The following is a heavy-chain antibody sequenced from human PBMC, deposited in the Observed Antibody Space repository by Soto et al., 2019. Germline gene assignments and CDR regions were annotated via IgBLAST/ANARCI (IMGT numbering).Heavy chain of an antibody. CDR1: GGYFNNRQTLNSYP. CDR3: AKSWGGEIYYYSYAMDV. V-gene: IGHV1-69*06. D-gene: IGHD3-16*01. Sequence: QVQVVQSGAEVKRPGSSVNVSCKASGGYFNNRQTLNSYPISWVRQAPGQGLEWMGGIIPLFGTTNYAQRFQGRVTITADKSTSTTHLKLNNVPSDDTAVYYCAKSWGGEIYYYSYAMDVWGQGTTVTVSS. CDR2: IIPLFGTT. J-gene: IGHJ6*02.